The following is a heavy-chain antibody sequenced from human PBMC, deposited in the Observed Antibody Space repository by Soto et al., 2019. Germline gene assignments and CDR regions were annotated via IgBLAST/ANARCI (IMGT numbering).Heavy chain of an antibody. V-gene: IGHV3-23*01. J-gene: IGHJ4*02. CDR1: GFTFSSYA. D-gene: IGHD2-15*01. CDR3: AKGGKRVVVAATN. Sequence: EVQLLESGGGLVQPGGSLRLSGAASGFTFSSYAMSWVRQAPGKGLEWVSAISGSGGSTYYADSVKGRFTISRDNSKNTLYLQMNSLRAEDTAVYYCAKGGKRVVVAATNWGQGTLVTVSS. CDR2: ISGSGGST.